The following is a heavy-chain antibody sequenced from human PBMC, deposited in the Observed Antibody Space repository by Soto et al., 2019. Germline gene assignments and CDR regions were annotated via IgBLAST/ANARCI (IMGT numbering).Heavy chain of an antibody. CDR3: ARWRGIRRSHDAFDI. Sequence: ASVKVSCKASGYTFTGYYMHWVRQAPGQGLEWMGWINPNSGGTNYAQKFQGRVTMTRDTSISTAYMELSRLRSDDTGVYYFARWRGIRRSHDAFDIWGQGTMVTVSS. V-gene: IGHV1-2*02. J-gene: IGHJ3*02. CDR2: INPNSGGT. D-gene: IGHD3-16*01. CDR1: GYTFTGYY.